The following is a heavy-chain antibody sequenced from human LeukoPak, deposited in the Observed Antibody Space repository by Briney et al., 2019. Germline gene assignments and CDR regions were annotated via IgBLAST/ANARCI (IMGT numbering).Heavy chain of an antibody. D-gene: IGHD3-9*01. Sequence: SGGSLRLSCAASGFTFSSYGMHWVRQAPGKGLEWVAFIRYDGSNKYYADSVKGRFTISRDNSKNTLYLQMNSLRAEDTAVYYCAKDLRRYFDWLLSPFDYWGQGTLVTVSS. CDR1: GFTFSSYG. CDR2: IRYDGSNK. J-gene: IGHJ4*02. V-gene: IGHV3-30*02. CDR3: AKDLRRYFDWLLSPFDY.